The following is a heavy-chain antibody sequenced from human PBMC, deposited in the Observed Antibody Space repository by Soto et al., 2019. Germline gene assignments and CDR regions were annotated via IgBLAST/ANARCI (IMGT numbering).Heavy chain of an antibody. Sequence: EVQLVESGGGLVQPGQSLRVSCAASGFSFSSYSMNWVRQAPGKGLEWISYISSSKTYIWYADSVKGRFTISRDNAKNSLSLQMNRLRDEDTAVYDCVTDSGWAFDIWGLGTMVTVSS. CDR2: ISSSKTYI. V-gene: IGHV3-48*02. D-gene: IGHD6-19*01. CDR1: GFSFSSYS. CDR3: VTDSGWAFDI. J-gene: IGHJ3*02.